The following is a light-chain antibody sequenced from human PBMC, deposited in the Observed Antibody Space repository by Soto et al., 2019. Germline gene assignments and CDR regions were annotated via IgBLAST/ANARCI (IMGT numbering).Light chain of an antibody. V-gene: IGLV1-44*01. CDR2: SND. CDR3: AAWDDTLRARV. J-gene: IGLJ2*01. CDR1: NSNIGRID. Sequence: QSVLAQPPSASGTPGQRVTISCSGSNSNIGRIDVTWYQQVPGTAPQCLIYSNDQRPSGVPDRISGSRSGTSASLAISGLQSGDEAEYYCAAWDDTLRARVFGGGTQLTVL.